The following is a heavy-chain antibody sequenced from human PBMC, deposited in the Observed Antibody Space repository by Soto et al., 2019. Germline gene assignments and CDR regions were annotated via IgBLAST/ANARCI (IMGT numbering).Heavy chain of an antibody. D-gene: IGHD6-19*01. CDR3: ARHSGPYSSTSPVGY. Sequence: GESLKISCKGSGYSFTSYWISWVRQMPGKGLEWMGRIDPSDSYTTYSPSFQGHVTISVDKSISTAYLQWSSLKASDTAMYYCARHSGPYSSTSPVGYWGQGTLVTVSS. CDR2: IDPSDSYT. CDR1: GYSFTSYW. J-gene: IGHJ4*02. V-gene: IGHV5-10-1*01.